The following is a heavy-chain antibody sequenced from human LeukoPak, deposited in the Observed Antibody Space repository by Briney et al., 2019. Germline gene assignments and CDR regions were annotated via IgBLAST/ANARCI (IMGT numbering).Heavy chain of an antibody. D-gene: IGHD3-3*01. V-gene: IGHV3-23*01. CDR2: ISGSGGST. CDR1: GFTFSSYA. Sequence: GGSLRLSCAASGFTFSSYAMSWVRQAPGKGLEWVSAISGSGGSTYYADSVKGRFTISRDNSKNTLYLQMNSLRAEDTAVYYRAKSGDFWSGYYVSYWGQGTLVTVSS. J-gene: IGHJ4*02. CDR3: AKSGDFWSGYYVSY.